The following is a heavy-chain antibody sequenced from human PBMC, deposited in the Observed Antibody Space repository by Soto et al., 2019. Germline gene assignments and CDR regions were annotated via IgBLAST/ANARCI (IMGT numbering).Heavy chain of an antibody. CDR1: CGYIGDLSCR. V-gene: IGHV4-61*01. D-gene: IGHD3-22*01. CDR2: LYYGRST. CDR3: ALRSMAVVPEY. J-gene: IGHJ4*02. Sequence: SVTMSLSNTVACGYIGDLSCRWISNRQTPGKGLECIGCLYYGRSTNYNPSLKSRVTLSVDTSTNQCSLTLSSMTAADTAVYYCALRSMAVVPEYWGQGTLVTVSS.